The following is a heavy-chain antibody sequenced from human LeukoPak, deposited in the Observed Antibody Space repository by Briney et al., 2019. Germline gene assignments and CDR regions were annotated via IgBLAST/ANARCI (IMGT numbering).Heavy chain of an antibody. CDR2: ISWNSGSI. D-gene: IGHD6-13*01. J-gene: IGHJ4*02. V-gene: IGHV3-9*01. CDR1: GFTFDEHA. Sequence: PGGSLRLSCAASGFTFDEHAMHWVRQAPGKGLEWVSGISWNSGSIGYADSVKGRFTISRDSAKNYLYLQMNSLRPEDTALYYCAKEGSSWSFDYWGQGTLVTVSS. CDR3: AKEGSSWSFDY.